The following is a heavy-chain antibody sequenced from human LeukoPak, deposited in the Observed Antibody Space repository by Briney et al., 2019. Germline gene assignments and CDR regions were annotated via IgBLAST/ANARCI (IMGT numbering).Heavy chain of an antibody. CDR3: ARGRYYYDSSWDY. CDR1: SGSFSGYY. J-gene: IGHJ4*02. V-gene: IGHV4-34*01. CDR2: IHHSGST. Sequence: SETLSLTCAVYSGSFSGYYWSWIRQPPGKGLEWIGEIHHSGSTNYNPSLKSRVTVSVDTSKNQFSLKLSSVTAADTAVYYCARGRYYYDSSWDYWGQGTLVTVSS. D-gene: IGHD3-22*01.